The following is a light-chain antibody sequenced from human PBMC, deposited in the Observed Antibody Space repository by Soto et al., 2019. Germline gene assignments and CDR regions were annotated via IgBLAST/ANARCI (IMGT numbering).Light chain of an antibody. CDR1: SSDIGTHNY. V-gene: IGLV2-14*01. J-gene: IGLJ1*01. CDR2: EVS. CDR3: SSYTVTSVTLYV. Sequence: QSALTQPASVSGSPGQSITISCTGTSSDIGTHNYVSWYQQYPGKAPKVMIYEVSNRPSGVSNRFSGSKSGNTASLTISGLQAEDEADYYCSSYTVTSVTLYVFGTGTKVTVL.